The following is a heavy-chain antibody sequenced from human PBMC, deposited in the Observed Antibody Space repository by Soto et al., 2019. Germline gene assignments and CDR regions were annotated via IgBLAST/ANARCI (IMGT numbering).Heavy chain of an antibody. J-gene: IGHJ4*02. D-gene: IGHD5-18*01. CDR3: ASGGRGYSPAPRYYFDY. Sequence: QVQLVQSGAEVKKPGSSVKVSCKASGGSFSSNPISWVRQAPGQGLEWMAGIIPIFAIVHYAQKFQGRVTITADESTSTANMELTSLSSEDTAVYFCASGGRGYSPAPRYYFDYWGQGTLVTVS. CDR1: GGSFSSNP. V-gene: IGHV1-69*01. CDR2: IIPIFAIV.